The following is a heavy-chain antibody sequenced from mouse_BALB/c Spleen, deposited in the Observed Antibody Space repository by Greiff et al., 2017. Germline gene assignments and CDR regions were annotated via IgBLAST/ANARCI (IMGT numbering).Heavy chain of an antibody. J-gene: IGHJ4*01. D-gene: IGHD4-1*01. Sequence: VQVVESGPQLVRPGASVKISCKASGYSFTSYWMHWVKQRPGQGLEWIGMIDPSDSETRLNQKFKDKATLTVDKSSSTAYMQLSSPTSEDSAVYYCARELAGDYWGQGTSVTVSS. CDR2: IDPSDSET. CDR1: GYSFTSYW. CDR3: ARELAGDY. V-gene: IGHV1S126*01.